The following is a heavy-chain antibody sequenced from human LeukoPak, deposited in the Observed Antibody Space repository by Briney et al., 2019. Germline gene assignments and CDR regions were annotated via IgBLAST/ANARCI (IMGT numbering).Heavy chain of an antibody. V-gene: IGHV4-34*01. D-gene: IGHD3-22*01. CDR2: INHSGST. CDR1: GGSFSGYY. Sequence: SETLSLTCAVYGGSFSGYYWSWIRQPPGKGLEWIGEINHSGSTNYNPSLKSRVTISVDTSKNQFSLKLSSVTAADTAVYYCARSLGHDSSGHYYRNFDYWGQGTLVTVSS. J-gene: IGHJ4*02. CDR3: ARSLGHDSSGHYYRNFDY.